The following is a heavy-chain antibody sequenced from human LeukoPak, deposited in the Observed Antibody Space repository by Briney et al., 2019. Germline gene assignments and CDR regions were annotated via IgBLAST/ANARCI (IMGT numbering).Heavy chain of an antibody. CDR3: ARSAYYDSSGYNYGFDY. Sequence: SEILSLTCTVSGGSISSSSYYWGWIRQPPGKGLEWIGSIYYSGSTYYNPSLKSRVTISVDTSKNQFSLKLSSVTAADTAVYYCARSAYYDSSGYNYGFDYWGQGTLVTVSS. CDR1: GGSISSSSYY. D-gene: IGHD3-22*01. V-gene: IGHV4-39*01. J-gene: IGHJ4*02. CDR2: IYYSGST.